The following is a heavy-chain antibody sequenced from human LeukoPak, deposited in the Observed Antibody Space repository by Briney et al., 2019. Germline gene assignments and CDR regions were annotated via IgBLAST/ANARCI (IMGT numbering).Heavy chain of an antibody. CDR3: ARRAGAYSHPYDY. CDR1: GFIFSTYW. V-gene: IGHV3-7*03. J-gene: IGHJ4*02. D-gene: IGHD4/OR15-4a*01. CDR2: IKQDGSEK. Sequence: AGGSLRPSCAASGFIFSTYWMSWVRQAPGKGLESVANIKQDGSEKYYVDYVKGRFTISRDNAKNTLYLQMNSLRAEDTAVYYCARRAGAYSHPYDYWGQGTLVTVSS.